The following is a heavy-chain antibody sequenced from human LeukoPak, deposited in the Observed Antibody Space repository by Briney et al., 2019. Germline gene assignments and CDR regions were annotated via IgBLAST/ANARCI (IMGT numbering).Heavy chain of an antibody. CDR3: ARRTIRGGYFDY. V-gene: IGHV4-59*01. CDR2: IYYSGST. CDR1: GGSISSYY. Sequence: PSETLSLTCTVSGGSISSYYWSWIRQPPGKGLEWIGYIYYSGSTNYNPSLKSRVTISVDTSKNQFSLKLGSVTAADTAVYYCARRTIRGGYFDYWGQGTLVTVSS. J-gene: IGHJ4*02. D-gene: IGHD3-16*01.